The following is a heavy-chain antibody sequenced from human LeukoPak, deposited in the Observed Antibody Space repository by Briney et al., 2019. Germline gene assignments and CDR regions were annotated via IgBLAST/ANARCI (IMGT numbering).Heavy chain of an antibody. V-gene: IGHV1-46*01. CDR3: ARDGAMVATGFDY. J-gene: IGHJ4*02. CDR1: GYTFTSYY. CDR2: INPTGDST. D-gene: IGHD5-12*01. Sequence: ASVKVSFKASGYTFTSYYMHWVRRAPGQGLEWMGIINPTGDSTNYAQKFQGRVTMTRDTSTSTLYMELSSLRSEDTTVYYCARDGAMVATGFDYWGQGTLVTVSS.